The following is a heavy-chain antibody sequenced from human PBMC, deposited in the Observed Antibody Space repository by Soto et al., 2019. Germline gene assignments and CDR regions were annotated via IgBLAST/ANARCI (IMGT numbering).Heavy chain of an antibody. CDR3: AKGRGYCMSTSCYVGSDY. CDR1: GFTFSSYA. D-gene: IGHD2-2*01. Sequence: EVQLLESGGGLVQPGGSLRLSCAASGFTFSSYAMSWVRQAPGKGLEWVSAISGSGGSTYYADSVKGRFTISRDNSKNTLYLQVNSLRAEDTAVYYCAKGRGYCMSTSCYVGSDYWGQGTLVTVSS. J-gene: IGHJ4*02. V-gene: IGHV3-23*01. CDR2: ISGSGGST.